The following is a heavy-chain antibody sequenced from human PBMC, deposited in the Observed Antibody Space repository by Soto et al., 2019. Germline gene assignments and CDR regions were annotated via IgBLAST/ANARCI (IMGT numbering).Heavy chain of an antibody. V-gene: IGHV4-59*01. J-gene: IGHJ5*02. CDR1: GGSISSYY. CDR3: ARALGGWNNWFDH. Sequence: PSETLSLTCTVSGGSISSYYWSWIRQPPGKGLEWIGYIYYSGSTNYNPSLKSRVTISVDTSKNQFSLKLSSVTAADTAVYYCARALGGWNNWFDHWGQGTLVTVSS. D-gene: IGHD3-16*01. CDR2: IYYSGST.